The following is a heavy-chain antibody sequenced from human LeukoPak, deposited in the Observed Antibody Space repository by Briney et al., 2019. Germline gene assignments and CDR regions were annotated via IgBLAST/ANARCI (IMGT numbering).Heavy chain of an antibody. Sequence: PGGSLGLSCAASGFTFSSYAMKWVRQARGRGLVWVLAISGSGGYTYYTDSVKGRFTISRDNSKNTLFLQMNSLRAEDTAVYYCAKGARATTLDTFDIWGQGTMVTVSS. CDR1: GFTFSSYA. CDR2: ISGSGGYT. CDR3: AKGARATTLDTFDI. J-gene: IGHJ3*02. V-gene: IGHV3-23*01. D-gene: IGHD1-1*01.